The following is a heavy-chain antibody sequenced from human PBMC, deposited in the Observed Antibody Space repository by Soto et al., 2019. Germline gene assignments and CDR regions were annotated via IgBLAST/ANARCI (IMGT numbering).Heavy chain of an antibody. CDR1: GGTFSSYA. V-gene: IGHV1-69*13. J-gene: IGHJ4*02. D-gene: IGHD3-22*01. Sequence: ASVKVSCKASGGTFSSYAISWVRQAPGQGLEWMGGIIPIFGTANYAQKFQGRVTITADESTSTAYMELSSLRSEDTAVYYCARDSTRPYSSGYSYYFDYWGQGTLVTVSS. CDR2: IIPIFGTA. CDR3: ARDSTRPYSSGYSYYFDY.